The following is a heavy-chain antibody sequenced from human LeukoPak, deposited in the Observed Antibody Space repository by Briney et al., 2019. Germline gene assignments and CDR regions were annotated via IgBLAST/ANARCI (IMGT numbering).Heavy chain of an antibody. Sequence: GSLRLSCAASGFTFSSYAMSWVRRAPGKGLEWVSAISGSGGSTYYADSVKGRFTISRDNSKNTLYLQMNSLRAEDTAVYYCAKDQITMVRGVIRSAPFDYWGQGTLVTVSS. CDR3: AKDQITMVRGVIRSAPFDY. J-gene: IGHJ4*02. V-gene: IGHV3-23*01. D-gene: IGHD3-10*01. CDR2: ISGSGGST. CDR1: GFTFSSYA.